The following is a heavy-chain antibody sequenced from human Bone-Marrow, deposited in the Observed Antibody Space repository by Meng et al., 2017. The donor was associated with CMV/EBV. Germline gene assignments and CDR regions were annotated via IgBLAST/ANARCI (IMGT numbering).Heavy chain of an antibody. Sequence: GGSLRLSCAGSGFIFGGYGIGWVRQAPGKGLEWVGFIGSKAYGGADYAASVKDTFTISRDNAKNTLYLQMNSLRAEDTAVYYCARDAAPWRGATPDYWGQGTLVTVSS. CDR3: ARDAAPWRGATPDY. D-gene: IGHD1-26*01. V-gene: IGHV3-49*04. CDR2: IGSKAYGGA. J-gene: IGHJ4*02. CDR1: GFIFGGYG.